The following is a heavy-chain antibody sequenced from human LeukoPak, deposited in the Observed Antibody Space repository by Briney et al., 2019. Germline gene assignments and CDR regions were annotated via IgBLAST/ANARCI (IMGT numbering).Heavy chain of an antibody. V-gene: IGHV1-69*02. CDR2: IIPILGIA. J-gene: IGHJ4*02. CDR1: GGTFSSYT. CDR3: ARGSYSNYGYYFDY. Sequence: GASVKVSCKASGGTFSSYTISWVRQAPGQGLEWMGRIIPILGIANHAQKFQGRVTITADKSTSTAYMELSSLRSEDTAVYYCARGSYSNYGYYFDYWGQGTLVTVSS. D-gene: IGHD4-11*01.